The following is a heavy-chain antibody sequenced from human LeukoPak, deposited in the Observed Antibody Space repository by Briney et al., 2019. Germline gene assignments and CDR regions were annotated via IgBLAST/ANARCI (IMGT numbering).Heavy chain of an antibody. V-gene: IGHV4-61*02. D-gene: IGHD6-13*01. CDR1: GDSISTGSYY. CDR3: ARDWGYSSSL. CDR2: IYFNGSA. J-gene: IGHJ4*02. Sequence: PSETLSLTCTVSGDSISTGSYYWSWIRQPAGKGLEWIGRIYFNGSANYSPSLKSRVTISVDTSKNQFSLKLNSVTAADTAVYYCARDWGYSSSLWGQGTLATVSS.